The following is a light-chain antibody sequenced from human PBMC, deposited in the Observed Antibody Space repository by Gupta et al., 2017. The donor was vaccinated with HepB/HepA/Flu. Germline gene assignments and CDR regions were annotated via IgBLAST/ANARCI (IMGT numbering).Light chain of an antibody. V-gene: IGLV1-51*01. CDR2: DNT. CDR1: SSNIGNNY. CDR3: GTWDTSLSAWV. Sequence: QSVFTQPPSVSAAPGQKVTISCSGSSSNIGNNYVSWYQQIPGTAPKLLIFDNTKRPSGIPDRFSGSKSGTSATLDITGLQTGDEADYYCGTWDTSLSAWVFGGGTQVTVL. J-gene: IGLJ3*02.